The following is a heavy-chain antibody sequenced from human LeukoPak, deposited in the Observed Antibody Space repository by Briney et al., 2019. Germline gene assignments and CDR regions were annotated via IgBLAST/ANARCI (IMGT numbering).Heavy chain of an antibody. J-gene: IGHJ6*04. CDR3: AKAPQEYCSGGSCYYYYGMDV. Sequence: GGSLRLSCAASGFTFSSYGMHWVRQAPGKGLEWVAVISYDGSNKYYADSVEGRFTISGDNSKNTLYLQMNSLRAEDTAVYYCAKAPQEYCSGGSCYYYYGMDVWGKGTTVTVSS. CDR1: GFTFSSYG. D-gene: IGHD2-15*01. CDR2: ISYDGSNK. V-gene: IGHV3-30*18.